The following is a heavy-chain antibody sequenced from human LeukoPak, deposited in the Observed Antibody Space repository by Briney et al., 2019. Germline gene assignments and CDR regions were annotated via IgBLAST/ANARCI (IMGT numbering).Heavy chain of an antibody. CDR3: ARGALSGSYSYFDY. CDR2: ISYDGSNK. V-gene: IGHV3-30*01. D-gene: IGHD1-26*01. CDR1: GFTFSSYA. J-gene: IGHJ4*02. Sequence: PGGSLRLSCAASGFTFSSYAMSWVRQAPGKGLEWVAVISYDGSNKYYADSVKGRFTISRDNSKNTLYLQMNSLRAEDTAVYYCARGALSGSYSYFDYWGQGTLVTVSS.